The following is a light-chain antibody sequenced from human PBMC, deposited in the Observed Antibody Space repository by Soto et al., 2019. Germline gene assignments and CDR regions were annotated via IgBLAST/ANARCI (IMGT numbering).Light chain of an antibody. J-gene: IGLJ1*01. V-gene: IGLV1-40*01. Sequence: QSVLTQPPSVSGSPGQRVTISCTWISSSIGAGYDVHWYQQLPGTAPKLLIYGNSNRPSGVPDRFSGSKSGTSASLAITGLQAEDEADYYCQSYDSSLSGLYVFGTGTKVTVL. CDR2: GNS. CDR1: SSSIGAGYD. CDR3: QSYDSSLSGLYV.